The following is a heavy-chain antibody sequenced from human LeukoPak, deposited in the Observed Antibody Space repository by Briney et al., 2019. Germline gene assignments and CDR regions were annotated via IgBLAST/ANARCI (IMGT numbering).Heavy chain of an antibody. CDR3: ANKPITIFGVVNNAFDI. J-gene: IGHJ3*02. CDR2: ISGSGGST. Sequence: GGSLRLSCAASGFTVSSNYMSWVRQAPGKGLEWVSAISGSGGSTYYADSVKGRFTISRDNSKNTLYLQMNSLRAEDTAVYYCANKPITIFGVVNNAFDIWGQGTMVTVSS. V-gene: IGHV3-23*01. D-gene: IGHD3-3*01. CDR1: GFTVSSNY.